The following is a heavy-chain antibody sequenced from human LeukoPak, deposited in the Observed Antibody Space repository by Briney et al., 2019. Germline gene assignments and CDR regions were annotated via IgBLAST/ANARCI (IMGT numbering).Heavy chain of an antibody. V-gene: IGHV3-23*01. J-gene: IGHJ4*02. CDR3: ARDPGGLYSSGD. Sequence: GGSLRLSCAASGFTFSSYAMSWVRQAPGKGLEWVSAISGSGGSTYYADSVKGRFTISRDNSKNTLYLQMNSLRAEDTAVYYCARDPGGLYSSGDWGQGTLVTVSS. CDR2: ISGSGGST. CDR1: GFTFSSYA. D-gene: IGHD6-19*01.